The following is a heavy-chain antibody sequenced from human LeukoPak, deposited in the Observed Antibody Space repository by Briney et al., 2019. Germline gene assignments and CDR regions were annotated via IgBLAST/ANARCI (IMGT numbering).Heavy chain of an antibody. CDR3: ARQGWLQYPHY. J-gene: IGHJ4*02. V-gene: IGHV5-51*01. Sequence: VESLKISCKGSGYSFTSYWIGWVRQMPAQCLAWIRIIYPGDSDTSYTPSFQGQVTISADKSISTAYVQWTSLKASDTAMYYCARQGWLQYPHYWGQGTLVTVSS. CDR1: GYSFTSYW. D-gene: IGHD5-24*01. CDR2: IYPGDSDT.